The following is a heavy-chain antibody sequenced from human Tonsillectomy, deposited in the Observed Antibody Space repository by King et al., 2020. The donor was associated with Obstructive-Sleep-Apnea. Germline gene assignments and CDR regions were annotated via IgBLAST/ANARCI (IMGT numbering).Heavy chain of an antibody. Sequence: VQLQESGPGLVKPSETLSLTCTVSGGSITSHHWSWIRQPSGKGLEWIGYIHYSGGADYSPSLKSRVSMSADTSKNHLALKLTSVTVADTAVYYCAREGGGGVDYWGQGILVTVSS. CDR3: AREGGGGVDY. D-gene: IGHD3-16*01. CDR1: GGSITSHH. V-gene: IGHV4-59*11. CDR2: IHYSGGA. J-gene: IGHJ4*02.